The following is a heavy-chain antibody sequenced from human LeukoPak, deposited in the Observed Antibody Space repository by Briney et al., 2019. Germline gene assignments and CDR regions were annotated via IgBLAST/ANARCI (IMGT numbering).Heavy chain of an antibody. CDR1: GFTFSSYS. V-gene: IGHV3-21*01. J-gene: IGHJ6*02. D-gene: IGHD6-19*01. Sequence: GGSLRLSCAASGFTFSSYSMNWVRQAPGKGLEWVSSISSSSSYIYYADSVKGRFTISRDNAKNSLYLQMNSLRAEDTAVYYCARVPSLSSGWYGSGYYYYGMDVWGQGTTVTVSS. CDR2: ISSSSSYI. CDR3: ARVPSLSSGWYGSGYYYYGMDV.